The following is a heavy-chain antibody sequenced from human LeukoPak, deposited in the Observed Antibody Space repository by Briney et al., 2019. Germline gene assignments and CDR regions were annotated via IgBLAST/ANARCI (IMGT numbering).Heavy chain of an antibody. Sequence: SVKVSCKASGYTFTSYGISWVRQAPGQGLEWMGGIIPIFGTANYAQKFQGRVTITADESTSTAYMELSSLRSEDTAVYYCARGVRLEMYYFDYWGQGTLVTVSS. CDR2: IIPIFGTA. CDR3: ARGVRLEMYYFDY. D-gene: IGHD1-1*01. V-gene: IGHV1-69*13. CDR1: GYTFTSYG. J-gene: IGHJ4*02.